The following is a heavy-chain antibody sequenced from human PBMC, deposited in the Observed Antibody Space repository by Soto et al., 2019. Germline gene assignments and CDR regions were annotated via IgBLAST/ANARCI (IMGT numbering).Heavy chain of an antibody. D-gene: IGHD2-15*01. CDR1: VYTFTDYY. V-gene: IGHV1-2*02. CDR3: TRENIENCDGLYDAFDI. Sequence: ASVKVSRKTSVYTFTDYYTHWVRQAPGQGLEWMGWMNPKSGGAYFAQKFQGRVTLTRDTSIGTAYIEVNSLTSDDTAVYFCTRENIENCDGLYDAFDIWGQGTTVTVSS. CDR2: MNPKSGGA. J-gene: IGHJ3*02.